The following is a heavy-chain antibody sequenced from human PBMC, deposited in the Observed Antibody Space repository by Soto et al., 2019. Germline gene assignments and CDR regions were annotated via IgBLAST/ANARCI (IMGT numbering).Heavy chain of an antibody. D-gene: IGHD6-13*01. CDR2: INPSGGST. CDR3: ARLWGRYAAGAH. Sequence: QVQLVQSGAEVKKPGASVKVSCKASGYTFTSYYMHWVRQAPGQGLEWIGIINPSGGSTSYAQKFQGRVTMTRDTSTSTVYMELSSLRSEDTAVYYCARLWGRYAAGAHWGQGTLVTVSS. J-gene: IGHJ1*01. CDR1: GYTFTSYY. V-gene: IGHV1-46*01.